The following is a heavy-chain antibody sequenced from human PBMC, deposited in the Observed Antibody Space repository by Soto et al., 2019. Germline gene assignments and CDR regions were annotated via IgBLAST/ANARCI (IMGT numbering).Heavy chain of an antibody. CDR1: GGTFSSYA. CDR3: ARDVSTLYSSSPFGMDV. J-gene: IGHJ6*02. D-gene: IGHD6-13*01. CDR2: IIPIFGTA. V-gene: IGHV1-69*06. Sequence: SVKVSCKASGGTFSSYAISWVRQAPGQGLEWMGGIIPIFGTANYAQKFQGRVTITADKSTSTAYMELSSLRSEDTAVYYCARDVSTLYSSSPFGMDVWGQGTTVTVSS.